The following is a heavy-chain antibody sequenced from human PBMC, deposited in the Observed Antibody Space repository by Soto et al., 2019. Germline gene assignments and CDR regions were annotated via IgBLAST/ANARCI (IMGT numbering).Heavy chain of an antibody. V-gene: IGHV5-51*01. CDR3: ARLGFPGAIYFDS. CDR1: GYNFTTFW. J-gene: IGHJ4*02. CDR2: IYPGDSET. Sequence: GESLKISCKGSGYNFTTFWIGWVRQVPGKGLEWMGIIYPGDSETKYSPDFEGQVTISTDRSTNTAYLQWRSLRASDTAMYYCARLGFPGAIYFDSWGLGTLVTVSS.